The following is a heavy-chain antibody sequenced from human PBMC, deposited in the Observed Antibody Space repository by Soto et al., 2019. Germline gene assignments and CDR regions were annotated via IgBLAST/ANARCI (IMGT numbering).Heavy chain of an antibody. Sequence: QVQLQESGPGLVRPSETLSLTCTISGGSITTYAWSWVRQPPGKGLEWIGYIYSTGKTAYNPSLQSRVTVELDASKKQVSLTLTSVTAADTALYYCARESWRKYLDFWGQGTLVTVSS. CDR1: GGSITTYA. CDR2: IYSTGKT. V-gene: IGHV4-59*01. J-gene: IGHJ4*02. CDR3: ARESWRKYLDF.